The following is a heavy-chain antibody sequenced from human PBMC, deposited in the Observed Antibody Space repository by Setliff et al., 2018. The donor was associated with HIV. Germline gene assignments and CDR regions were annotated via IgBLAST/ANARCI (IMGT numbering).Heavy chain of an antibody. Sequence: SETLSLTCAVSGGSISTRDWWTWVRQPPGKGLEWIGEVYHTGMTNYNPSLKSRAIMSADTSKNQFSLKLSSVTAADTAVYYCARGSWKDGAQGYFFDHWGQGTLVTVSS. CDR1: GGSISTRDW. CDR2: VYHTGMT. V-gene: IGHV4-4*02. J-gene: IGHJ4*02. D-gene: IGHD1-1*01. CDR3: ARGSWKDGAQGYFFDH.